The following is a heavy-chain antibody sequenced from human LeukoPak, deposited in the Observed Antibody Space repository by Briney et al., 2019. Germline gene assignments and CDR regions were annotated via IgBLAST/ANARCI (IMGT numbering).Heavy chain of an antibody. J-gene: IGHJ4*02. CDR2: IIPIFGTA. Sequence: SVKVSCKASGGTFSSYAISWVRQAPGQGLEWMGGIIPIFGTANYAQKFQGRVTMTRDTSTSTVYMELSSLRSEDTAVYYCARDRSPTYYDSSGYYYWGQGTLVTVSS. D-gene: IGHD3-22*01. V-gene: IGHV1-69*05. CDR3: ARDRSPTYYDSSGYYY. CDR1: GGTFSSYA.